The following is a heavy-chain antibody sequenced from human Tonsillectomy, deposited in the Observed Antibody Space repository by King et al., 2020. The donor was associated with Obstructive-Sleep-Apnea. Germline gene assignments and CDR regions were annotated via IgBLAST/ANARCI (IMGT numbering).Heavy chain of an antibody. CDR2: IKQDGSEK. J-gene: IGHJ4*02. Sequence: VQLVESGGGLVQPGGSLRLSCAASGFTFSSYWMSWVRQAPGKGLEWVANIKQDGSEKYYVDSVKGRFIISSDNAKNSLYLQMNSLRAEDTAVYYCARLGYDSSGYYYEDYFDYWGQGTLVTVSS. CDR3: ARLGYDSSGYYYEDYFDY. D-gene: IGHD3-22*01. CDR1: GFTFSSYW. V-gene: IGHV3-7*01.